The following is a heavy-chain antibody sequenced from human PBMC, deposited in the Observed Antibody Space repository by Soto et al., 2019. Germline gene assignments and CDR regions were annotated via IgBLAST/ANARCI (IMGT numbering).Heavy chain of an antibody. J-gene: IGHJ6*02. CDR2: ISYDGSNK. CDR1: GFTFSSYG. D-gene: IGHD3-10*01. CDR3: ANVIRGVTAGGMDV. Sequence: QVQLVESGGGVVQPGRSLRLCCAASGFTFSSYGMHWVRQAPGKGLEWVAVISYDGSNKYYADSVKGRFTISRDNSKNTLYLQMNSLRAEDTAVYYCANVIRGVTAGGMDVWGQGTTVTVSS. V-gene: IGHV3-30*18.